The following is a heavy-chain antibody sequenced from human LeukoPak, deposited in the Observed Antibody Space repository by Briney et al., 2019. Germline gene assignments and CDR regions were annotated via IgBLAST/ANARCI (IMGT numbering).Heavy chain of an antibody. Sequence: ASVKVSCKASGYTFTSYDINWVRQATGQGLEWMGWMKPNRGNTGYAQKFQGRVTLTRNTSLSTAYMELDRLRCEDTAVYYCARGRIVEATISVYWGQGTLVTDSS. V-gene: IGHV1-8*01. CDR2: MKPNRGNT. CDR3: ARGRIVEATISVY. D-gene: IGHD1-26*01. J-gene: IGHJ4*02. CDR1: GYTFTSYD.